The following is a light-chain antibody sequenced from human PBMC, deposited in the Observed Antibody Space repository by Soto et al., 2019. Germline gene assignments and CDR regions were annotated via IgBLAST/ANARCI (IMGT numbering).Light chain of an antibody. V-gene: IGLV1-44*01. CDR3: AGWDDSLVYV. CDR1: SSNIGSNT. CDR2: TNN. Sequence: QSVLTQPPSASGTPGQRVTISCSGSSSNIGSNTVNWYQQLPGTAPKLLIYTNNQRPSGVPDRFSGSKSGTSASLAISGLQSEDEADYYCAGWDDSLVYVFGTGTKLTVL. J-gene: IGLJ1*01.